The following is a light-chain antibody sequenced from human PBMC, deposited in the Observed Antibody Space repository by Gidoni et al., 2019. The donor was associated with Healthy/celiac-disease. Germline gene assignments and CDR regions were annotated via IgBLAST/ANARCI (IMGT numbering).Light chain of an antibody. CDR2: EVS. CDR3: CSYAGSSNVV. V-gene: IGLV2-23*02. CDR1: SSDVGSYNL. Sequence: SALTQPASVSGSPGQSITISCTGTSSDVGSYNLVSWYQQHPGKAPKLMIYEVSKRPSGVSTRFSGSKSGNTASLTISGLQAEDEADYYCCSYAGSSNVVFGGGTKLTVL. J-gene: IGLJ2*01.